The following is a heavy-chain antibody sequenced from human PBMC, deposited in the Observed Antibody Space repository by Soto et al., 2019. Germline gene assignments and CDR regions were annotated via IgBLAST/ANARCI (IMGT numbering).Heavy chain of an antibody. CDR1: GFTFSSYG. J-gene: IGHJ6*02. V-gene: IGHV3-30*18. Sequence: QVQLVESGGGVVQPGRSLRLSCAASGFTFSSYGMHWVRQAPGKGLEWVAVISYDGSNKYYADSVRGRFTISRDKSKNTLYLQMKSLRAEDTAVYYCAKEDSEWLLESYYGMDVWGQGTTVTVSS. CDR3: AKEDSEWLLESYYGMDV. CDR2: ISYDGSNK. D-gene: IGHD3-3*01.